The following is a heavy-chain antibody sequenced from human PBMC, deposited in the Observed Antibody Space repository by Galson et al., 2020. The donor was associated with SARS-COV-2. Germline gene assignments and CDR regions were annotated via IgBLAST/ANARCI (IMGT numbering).Heavy chain of an antibody. D-gene: IGHD6-13*01. V-gene: IGHV4-34*01. Sequence: SETLSLTCAVYGESFSGYYCSWIRQPPGKGLEWIGEINNSGSTNYNPSLKSRVTISLDTSKNQFSLKLSSVTAADTAVYYCARGDYSSTGYGRRSWFDPWGQGTLVTVSS. J-gene: IGHJ5*02. CDR2: INNSGST. CDR3: ARGDYSSTGYGRRSWFDP. CDR1: GESFSGYY.